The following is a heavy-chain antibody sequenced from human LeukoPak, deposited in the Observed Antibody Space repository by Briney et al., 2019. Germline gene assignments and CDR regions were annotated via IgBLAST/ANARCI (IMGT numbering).Heavy chain of an antibody. D-gene: IGHD3-10*01. J-gene: IGHJ6*03. CDR1: GGSISSHY. CDR3: ARDVRGGYYYYMDV. CDR2: IYYSGST. Sequence: SETLSLTCTVSGGSISSHYWSWIRQPPGKGLEWIGYIYYSGSTNYNPSLKSRVTISVDTSKNQFSLKLGSVTAADTAVYYCARDVRGGYYYYMDVWGKGTTVTVSS. V-gene: IGHV4-59*11.